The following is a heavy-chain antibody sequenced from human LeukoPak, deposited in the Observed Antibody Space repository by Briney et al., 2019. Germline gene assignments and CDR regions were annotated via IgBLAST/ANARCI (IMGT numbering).Heavy chain of an antibody. CDR1: GYSISSDYY. Sequence: SETLSLTCTVSGYSISSDYYWGWIRQPPGKGLEWIGSIYHSGSTYYNPSLKSRVTMSVDTSKNQFSLKLSSVTAADTAVYYCARGSLLYGDYVSGWFDPWGQGTLVTVSS. CDR3: ARGSLLYGDYVSGWFDP. D-gene: IGHD4-17*01. V-gene: IGHV4-38-2*02. CDR2: IYHSGST. J-gene: IGHJ5*02.